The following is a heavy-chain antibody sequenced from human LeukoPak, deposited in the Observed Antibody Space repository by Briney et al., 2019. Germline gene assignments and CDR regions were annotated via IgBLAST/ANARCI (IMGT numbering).Heavy chain of an antibody. J-gene: IGHJ4*02. D-gene: IGHD3-10*01. CDR2: ISWNSGSI. CDR1: GFTFDDYA. CDR3: AKEFDYYGSGSLDY. V-gene: IGHV3-9*01. Sequence: GGSLRLSCAASGFTFDDYAMHWVRQAPGKGLEWVSGISWNSGSIGYADSVKGRFTISRDNAKNSLYLQMNSLRAEDTALYYCAKEFDYYGSGSLDYWGQGTLVTVSS.